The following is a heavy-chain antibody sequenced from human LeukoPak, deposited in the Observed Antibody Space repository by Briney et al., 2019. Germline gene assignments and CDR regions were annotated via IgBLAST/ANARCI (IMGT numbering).Heavy chain of an antibody. CDR3: ARGAAVVPAAIDY. J-gene: IGHJ4*02. Sequence: PGGSLRLSCAASGFTFRDHYMDGFRPAPGKGREGVGCTRNKAKSYSTEYAASVKGRFTISRDDSKNALYLQMNSLKTEDTAVYYCARGAAVVPAAIDYWGQGTLVTASS. CDR2: TRNKAKSYST. D-gene: IGHD2-2*01. V-gene: IGHV3-72*01. CDR1: GFTFRDHY.